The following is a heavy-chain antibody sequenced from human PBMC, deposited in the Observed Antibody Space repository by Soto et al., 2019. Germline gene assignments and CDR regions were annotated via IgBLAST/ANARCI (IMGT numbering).Heavy chain of an antibody. J-gene: IGHJ4*02. V-gene: IGHV5-51*01. D-gene: IGHD4-17*01. CDR3: ASGPTVLDY. Sequence: GGSLKISCKGSGYSFTNYWIAWVRQMPGKGLEWMGIIFPADSDTRYSPSFQGQVTISADKSISTAYLQWSSLKASDTAIYYCASGPTVLDYWGQGTLVTVSS. CDR1: GYSFTNYW. CDR2: IFPADSDT.